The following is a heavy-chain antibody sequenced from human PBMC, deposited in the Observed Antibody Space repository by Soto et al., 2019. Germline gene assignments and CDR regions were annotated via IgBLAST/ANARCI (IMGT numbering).Heavy chain of an antibody. CDR1: GGTFSSYA. Sequence: ASVKVSCKASGGTFSSYAISWVRQAPGQGLEWMGGFDPEDGETIYAQKFQGRVTMTEDTSTDTAYMELSSLRSEDTAVYYCATVPWFGESNWGQGTLVTVSS. CDR2: FDPEDGET. V-gene: IGHV1-24*01. J-gene: IGHJ4*02. CDR3: ATVPWFGESN. D-gene: IGHD3-10*01.